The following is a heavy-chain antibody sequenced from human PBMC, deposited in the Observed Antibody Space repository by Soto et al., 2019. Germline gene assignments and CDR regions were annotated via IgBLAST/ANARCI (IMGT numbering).Heavy chain of an antibody. J-gene: IGHJ4*02. CDR1: GFTLSSGW. D-gene: IGHD6-19*01. V-gene: IGHV3-74*01. CDR3: ARDPAPIGWYDY. Sequence: GGALRVSCAASGFTLSSGWMHWVRQARGKGLEWVSRINRDGSSTSYADSVKGRFTISRDSAKNTLYLQMNSLRAEDTAVYYCARDPAPIGWYDYWGQGTLVTVSP. CDR2: INRDGSST.